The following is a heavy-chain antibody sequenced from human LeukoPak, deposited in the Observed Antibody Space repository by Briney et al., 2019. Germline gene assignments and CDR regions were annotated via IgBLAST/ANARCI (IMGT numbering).Heavy chain of an antibody. J-gene: IGHJ4*02. CDR1: GFTFSSYA. D-gene: IGHD5-24*01. CDR2: ISGSGGST. Sequence: GGSLRLSCAASGFTFSSYAMSWVRQAPGKGLEWVSAISGSGGSTYYADSVRGRFTVSRDNSINTLFLHMNSLRQGDTALYYCARDLGDGNNGLRYWGQGTLATVSS. CDR3: ARDLGDGNNGLRY. V-gene: IGHV3-23*01.